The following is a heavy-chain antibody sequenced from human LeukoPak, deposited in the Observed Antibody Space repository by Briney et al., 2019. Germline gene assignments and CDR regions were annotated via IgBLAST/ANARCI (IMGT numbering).Heavy chain of an antibody. CDR3: ARDISWDGDY. CDR1: GFTFSNSW. V-gene: IGHV3-7*01. D-gene: IGHD2-15*01. CDR2: IKQDGGTK. Sequence: PGGSLRLSCVASGFTFSNSWMAWVRQGPGKGLEWVANIKQDGGTKHYADSLRGRFTISRDNPKNSLYLQMNSLRAEDTAVYYCARDISWDGDYWGQGTLVTVSS. J-gene: IGHJ4*02.